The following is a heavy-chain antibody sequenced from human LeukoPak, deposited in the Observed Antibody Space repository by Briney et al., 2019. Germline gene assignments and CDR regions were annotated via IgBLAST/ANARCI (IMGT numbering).Heavy chain of an antibody. V-gene: IGHV3-7*01. CDR2: IKQDGSEK. CDR1: GFTFSSYW. J-gene: IGHJ4*02. CDR3: ARDRQRPRHDFDY. D-gene: IGHD6-25*01. Sequence: GGSLRLSCAASGFTFSSYWMSWVRQAPGKGLEWVANIKQDGSEKYYVDSVKGRFTISRDNAKNSLYLQMNSLRAEDTAVYYCARDRQRPRHDFDYWGQGTLVTVSS.